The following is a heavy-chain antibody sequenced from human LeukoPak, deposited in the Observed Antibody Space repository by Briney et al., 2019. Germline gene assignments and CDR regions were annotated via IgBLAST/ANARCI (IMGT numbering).Heavy chain of an antibody. J-gene: IGHJ5*02. V-gene: IGHV3-23*01. CDR3: AKSIAAAGT. CDR1: GFTFISHA. D-gene: IGHD6-13*01. Sequence: GGSLRLSCAASGFTFISHAMSWVRQAPGKGLEWVSAISGSGGSTYYADSVKGRFTISRDNSKNTLYLQMNSLRADDTAVYYCAKSIAAAGTWGQGTLVTVSS. CDR2: ISGSGGST.